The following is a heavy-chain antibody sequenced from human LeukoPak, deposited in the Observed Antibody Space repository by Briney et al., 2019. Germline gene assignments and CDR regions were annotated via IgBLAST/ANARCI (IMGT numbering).Heavy chain of an antibody. J-gene: IGHJ4*02. CDR3: ARVDGGNLDC. Sequence: SETLSLTCAVYGGSFSGYYWTWIRQPPGKGLEWIGEIHHSGGTNYNPSLTSRVTISVDTSKNQFYLKVSSVTAADTAVYYCARVDGGNLDCWGQGTLVTVSS. CDR1: GGSFSGYY. V-gene: IGHV4-34*01. CDR2: IHHSGGT. D-gene: IGHD4-23*01.